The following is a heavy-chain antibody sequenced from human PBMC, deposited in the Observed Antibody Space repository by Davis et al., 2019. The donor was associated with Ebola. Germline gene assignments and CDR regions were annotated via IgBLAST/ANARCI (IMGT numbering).Heavy chain of an antibody. J-gene: IGHJ6*02. Sequence: ASVKVSCKASGYTFTGYYMHWVRQAPGQGLEWMGRINPNSGGTNYAQKFQGRVTMTRDTSISTAYMELSSLRSEDTAVYYCARVQTIYYYYGMDVWGQGTTVTVSS. D-gene: IGHD3-9*01. CDR1: GYTFTGYY. CDR3: ARVQTIYYYYGMDV. V-gene: IGHV1-2*06. CDR2: INPNSGGT.